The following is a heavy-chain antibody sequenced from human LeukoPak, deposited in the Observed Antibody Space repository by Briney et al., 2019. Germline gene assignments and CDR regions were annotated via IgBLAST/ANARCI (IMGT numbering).Heavy chain of an antibody. D-gene: IGHD2-2*01. Sequence: GESLKITCKGSGYTFTNFYIGWVRQTPGKGLEWMGIISPGDSDARYSPSFQGQVTISADKSISTAYLRWSSLKASDTAMYYCARRYCSSTSCNPYFFDYWGQGTLVTVSS. V-gene: IGHV5-51*01. CDR3: ARRYCSSTSCNPYFFDY. CDR2: ISPGDSDA. J-gene: IGHJ4*02. CDR1: GYTFTNFY.